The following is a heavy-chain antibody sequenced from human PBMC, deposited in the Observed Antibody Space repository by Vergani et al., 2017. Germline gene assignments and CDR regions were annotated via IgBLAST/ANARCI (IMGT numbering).Heavy chain of an antibody. V-gene: IGHV3-23*01. CDR1: GFTFSSYA. CDR2: ISGRGGST. Sequence: EVQLLESGGGLVQPGGSLRLPCAASGFTFSSYAMSWVRQAPGKGMEWVSAISGRGGSTYYADSVKGRFTSSRDNSKNTLNLQMNSLMADDTAVYYCAKGSLGYCSGGSCDGAYWGQGTLVTVSS. CDR3: AKGSLGYCSGGSCDGAY. J-gene: IGHJ4*02. D-gene: IGHD2-15*01.